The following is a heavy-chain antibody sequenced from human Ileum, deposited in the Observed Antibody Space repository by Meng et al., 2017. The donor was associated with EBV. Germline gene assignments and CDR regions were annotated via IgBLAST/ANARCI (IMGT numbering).Heavy chain of an antibody. J-gene: IGHJ4*02. D-gene: IGHD3-16*01. Sequence: LQASGPVLWKPATTRSPPCAVSGGSVSSDIYHGSWTRQSPGRGLEWIGHTYGSDINYSPSFQSRVTISIDTAKNQLFLKLTSVTAADTAMYYCAYYRVGRGGVGSWGQGTLVTVSS. CDR3: AYYRVGRGGVGS. CDR2: TYGSDI. CDR1: GGSVSSDIYH. V-gene: IGHV4-61*01.